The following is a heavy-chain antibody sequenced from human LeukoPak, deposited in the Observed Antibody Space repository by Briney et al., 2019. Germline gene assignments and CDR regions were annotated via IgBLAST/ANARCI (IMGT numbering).Heavy chain of an antibody. CDR3: ANLVIRTSSGWHLDS. D-gene: IGHD6-19*01. J-gene: IGHJ4*02. CDR1: PGSITTYY. CDR2: VYYSGTT. V-gene: IGHV4-59*01. Sequence: SETLSLTCTVSPGSITTYYWSCIRQPPGKGLEWLGYVYYSGTTDYNPSLKSRISMSVDTSRNQFSLNLNSVTAVNTAFYYCANLVIRTSSGWHLDSWGQGTLVTVSS.